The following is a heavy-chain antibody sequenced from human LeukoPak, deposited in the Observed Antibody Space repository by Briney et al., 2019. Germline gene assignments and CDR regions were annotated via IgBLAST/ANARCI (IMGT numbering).Heavy chain of an antibody. CDR1: GASFSGYY. V-gene: IGHV4-34*01. J-gene: IGHJ5*02. Sequence: SETLSLTCAVYGASFSGYYWSWIRQPPGKGLEWIGEINEIGGTNYSPSLKSRVTISVDTSKNQFSLKLSSVTAADTAVYYCATLSDYAGYNWFDPWGQGTLVTVSS. D-gene: IGHD4-17*01. CDR3: ATLSDYAGYNWFDP. CDR2: INEIGGT.